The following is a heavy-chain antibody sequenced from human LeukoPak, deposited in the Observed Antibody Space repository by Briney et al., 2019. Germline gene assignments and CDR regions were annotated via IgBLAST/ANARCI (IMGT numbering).Heavy chain of an antibody. CDR3: ARYMRGHGEMKGRYYFDY. CDR2: IYPGDSDT. V-gene: IGHV5-51*01. Sequence: GESLKIPCKGSGYSFTSFWIGWVRQMPGKGLEWMGIIYPGDSDTRYSPSFQDQVTISADKSISTAYLQWSSLEASDTAMYYCARYMRGHGEMKGRYYFDYWGQGTLVTVSS. D-gene: IGHD3-10*01. J-gene: IGHJ4*02. CDR1: GYSFTSFW.